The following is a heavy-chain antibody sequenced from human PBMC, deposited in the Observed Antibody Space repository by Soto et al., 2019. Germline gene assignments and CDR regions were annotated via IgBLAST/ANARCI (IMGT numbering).Heavy chain of an antibody. CDR3: ARGDYGTGGYPFPYFDY. Sequence: HEHLVQSGAEVKRPGPSLKVSCKASGSSFTGYYIHWVRQAPGQGLEWMGWINPDSGATNYAQNFQGRVTLTSDTSISTASMDLTSLTSDDTAVYYCARGDYGTGGYPFPYFDYWGQGTLVIVSS. V-gene: IGHV1-2*02. CDR1: GSSFTGYY. CDR2: INPDSGAT. J-gene: IGHJ4*02. D-gene: IGHD2-8*02.